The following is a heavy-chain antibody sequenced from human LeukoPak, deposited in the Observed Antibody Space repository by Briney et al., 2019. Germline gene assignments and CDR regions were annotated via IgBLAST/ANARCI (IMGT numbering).Heavy chain of an antibody. Sequence: GGSLRLSCAASGFTFSSYAMHWVRQAPGKGLEWVAVISYDGSNKYYADSVKGRFTISRDNSKNTLYLQMNSLRAEDTAVYYCARGGHGWIRSPDYWGQGTLITVSS. CDR3: ARGGHGWIRSPDY. CDR1: GFTFSSYA. D-gene: IGHD5-12*01. J-gene: IGHJ4*02. V-gene: IGHV3-30-3*01. CDR2: ISYDGSNK.